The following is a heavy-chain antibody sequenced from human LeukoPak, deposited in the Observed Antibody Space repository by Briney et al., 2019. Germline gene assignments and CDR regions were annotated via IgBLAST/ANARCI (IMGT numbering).Heavy chain of an antibody. CDR3: AKDNRDYYIDY. V-gene: IGHV3-30*02. CDR1: GFTFNNFG. Sequence: GGSLRLSCAASGFTFNNFGMHWVRQAPGKGLEWVTFIQYNGNNKYYADSVKGRFTISRDNSKNTLYLQMNSLRAEDTAVYYCAKDNRDYYIDYWGQGTLVTVSS. D-gene: IGHD3-10*01. CDR2: IQYNGNNK. J-gene: IGHJ4*02.